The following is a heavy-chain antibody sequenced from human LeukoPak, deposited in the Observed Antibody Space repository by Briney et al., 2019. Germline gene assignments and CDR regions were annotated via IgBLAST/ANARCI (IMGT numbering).Heavy chain of an antibody. J-gene: IGHJ3*02. Sequence: SETLSLTCAVSGYSISSGYYWGWVRQPPGKGLEWIGSIYHSGSTYYNPSLKSRVTISVDTSKNQFSLKLSSVTAADTAVYYCAGPRGDYDFWSGYYSTREDAFDIWGQGTMVTVSS. CDR3: AGPRGDYDFWSGYYSTREDAFDI. D-gene: IGHD3-3*01. V-gene: IGHV4-38-2*01. CDR1: GYSISSGYY. CDR2: IYHSGST.